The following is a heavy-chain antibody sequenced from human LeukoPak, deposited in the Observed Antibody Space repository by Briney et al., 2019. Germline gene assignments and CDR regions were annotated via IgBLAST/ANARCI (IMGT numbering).Heavy chain of an antibody. V-gene: IGHV1-18*01. D-gene: IGHD3-10*01. CDR1: GYTFTTYG. Sequence: GASVKVSCKASGYTFTTYGISWVRQAPGQGLEWMGWISPYVGNTNYAQKFQGRVTMTTDKSTGTAYMELSSLRSEDTAVYYCARTEAYGSGNCYYMDVWGKGTTVTVSS. CDR2: ISPYVGNT. J-gene: IGHJ6*03. CDR3: ARTEAYGSGNCYYMDV.